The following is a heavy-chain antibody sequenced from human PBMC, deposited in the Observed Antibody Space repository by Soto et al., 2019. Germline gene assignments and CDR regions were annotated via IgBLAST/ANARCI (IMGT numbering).Heavy chain of an antibody. CDR3: AKVVVGPGGDAFDI. D-gene: IGHD2-21*01. Sequence: SETLSLTCTVSSGSISSYYWSWIRQPPGKGLEWIGYIYNSGSTNYNPSLKSRVTISVDTSKNQFSLKLSSVTAADTAVYYCAKVVVGPGGDAFDIWGRGTMVTVS. J-gene: IGHJ3*02. V-gene: IGHV4-59*01. CDR1: SGSISSYY. CDR2: IYNSGST.